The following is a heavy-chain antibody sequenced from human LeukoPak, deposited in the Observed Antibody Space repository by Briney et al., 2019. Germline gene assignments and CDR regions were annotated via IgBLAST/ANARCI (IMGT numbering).Heavy chain of an antibody. D-gene: IGHD6-13*01. CDR2: VFNGGST. J-gene: IGHJ4*02. CDR3: ATRPAGSTWYGVFDY. CDR1: GGSINSHY. V-gene: IGHV4-59*11. Sequence: TETLSLTCTVSGGSINSHYWSWIRQPPGKGLEWIGYVFNGGSTNYNPSLKSRVTMSVDTSRDQFSLRLTSVTAADTAIYYCATRPAGSTWYGVFDYWSQGTLVTVSS.